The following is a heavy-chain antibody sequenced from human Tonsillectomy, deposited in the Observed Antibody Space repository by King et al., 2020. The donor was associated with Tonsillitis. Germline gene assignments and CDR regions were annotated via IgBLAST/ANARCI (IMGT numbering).Heavy chain of an antibody. CDR1: GYTFIDYY. Sequence: QLVQSGAEVKKPGASVKVSCKTSGYTFIDYYIHWVRQAPGQGLEWMGWINPNSGDTNYAQKFQGRVTMTSATSVSTAYMELYRLRSDDTAVFYCYAAFYFHSSGYSPFNYWGQGTLVTVSS. J-gene: IGHJ4*02. D-gene: IGHD3-22*01. CDR3: YAAFYFHSSGYSPFNY. CDR2: INPNSGDT. V-gene: IGHV1-2*02.